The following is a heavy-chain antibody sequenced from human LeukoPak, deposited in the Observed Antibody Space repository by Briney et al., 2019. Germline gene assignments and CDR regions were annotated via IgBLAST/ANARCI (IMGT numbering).Heavy chain of an antibody. CDR2: INGGDGTT. CDR1: GLTFSTSA. J-gene: IGHJ1*01. V-gene: IGHV3-23*01. D-gene: IGHD1-26*01. Sequence: GGSLRLSCTASGLTFSTSAMTWVRQAPGKGLEWVSTINGGDGTTYYADSVKGRFTISRDNSKSTLYLQMNSLRAEDTAVYYCAKDRRSVGYYGYFQHWGQGTPVTVSS. CDR3: AKDRRSVGYYGYFQH.